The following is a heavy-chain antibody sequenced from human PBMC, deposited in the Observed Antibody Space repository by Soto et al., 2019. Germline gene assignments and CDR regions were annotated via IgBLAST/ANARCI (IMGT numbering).Heavy chain of an antibody. CDR3: ARDNGFGESDV. D-gene: IGHD3-10*01. V-gene: IGHV1-18*01. CDR2: ISAYNGNT. Sequence: QVQLVQSGAEVKKPGASVKVSCKASGYSFTSHGISWVRQAPGQGLEWMGWISAYNGNTNYAQKLQGRVTMTTATSTSKAYRELRSLRSDDTAVYYCARDNGFGESDVWGQGTTVTVS. CDR1: GYSFTSHG. J-gene: IGHJ6*02.